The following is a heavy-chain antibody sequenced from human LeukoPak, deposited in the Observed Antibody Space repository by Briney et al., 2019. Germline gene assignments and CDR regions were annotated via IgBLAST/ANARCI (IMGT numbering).Heavy chain of an antibody. CDR1: GFTFSSYS. Sequence: TGGSLRLSCAASGFTFSSYSMNWVRQAPGKGLEWVSAISGSGGSTYYADSVKGRFTISRDNSKNTLYLQMNSLRAEDTAVYYCARGDLYNWFDPWGQGTLVTVSS. CDR3: ARGDLYNWFDP. CDR2: ISGSGGST. J-gene: IGHJ5*02. D-gene: IGHD2-21*01. V-gene: IGHV3-23*01.